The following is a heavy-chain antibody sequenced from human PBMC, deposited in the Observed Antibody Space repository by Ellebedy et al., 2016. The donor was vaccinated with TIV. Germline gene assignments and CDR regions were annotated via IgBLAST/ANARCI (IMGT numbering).Heavy chain of an antibody. CDR1: GGSISSSSYY. J-gene: IGHJ4*02. CDR3: ARLPANQWLVSFVY. D-gene: IGHD6-19*01. CDR2: IYYSGST. Sequence: MPSETLSLTCTVSGGSISSSSYYWGWIRQPPGKGLEWIGSIYYSGSTYYNPSLKSRVTISVDTSKNQFSLKLSSVTAADTAVYYCARLPANQWLVSFVYWGQGTLVTVSS. V-gene: IGHV4-39*01.